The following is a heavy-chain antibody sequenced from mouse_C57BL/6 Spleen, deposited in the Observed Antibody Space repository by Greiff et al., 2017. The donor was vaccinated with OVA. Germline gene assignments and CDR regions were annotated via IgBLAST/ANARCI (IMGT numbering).Heavy chain of an antibody. CDR1: GYTFTSYW. D-gene: IGHD2-10*01. J-gene: IGHJ1*03. Sequence: VKLMESGAELVKPGASVKLSCKASGYTFTSYWMHWVKQRPGQGLEWIGMIHPNSGSTNYNEKFKSKATLTVDKSSSTAYMQLSSLTSEDSAVYYCARPYYGNWYFDVWGTGTTVTVSS. V-gene: IGHV1-64*01. CDR3: ARPYYGNWYFDV. CDR2: IHPNSGST.